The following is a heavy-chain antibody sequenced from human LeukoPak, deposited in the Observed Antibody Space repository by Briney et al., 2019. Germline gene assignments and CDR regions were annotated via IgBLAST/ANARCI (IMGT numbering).Heavy chain of an antibody. CDR3: ARVEAARGVFDY. CDR1: GYTFTGYY. Sequence: ASVKVSCKASGYTFTGYYMHWVRQAPGQGLEWMGIINPSGGSTSYAQNFQGRVTMTRDTSTSTVYMELSSLKSEDTAVYYCARVEAARGVFDYWGQGTLVTVSS. V-gene: IGHV1-46*01. CDR2: INPSGGST. D-gene: IGHD6-6*01. J-gene: IGHJ4*02.